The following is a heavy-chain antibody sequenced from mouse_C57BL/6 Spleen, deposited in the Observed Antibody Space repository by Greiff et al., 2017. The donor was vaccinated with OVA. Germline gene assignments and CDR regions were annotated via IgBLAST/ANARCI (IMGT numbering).Heavy chain of an antibody. CDR1: GYSFTDYN. J-gene: IGHJ4*01. CDR2: INPNYGTT. CDR3: ARREIYYGKDYAMDY. V-gene: IGHV1-39*01. Sequence: VHVKQSGPELVKPGASVKISCKASGYSFTDYNMNWVKQSNGKSLEWIGVINPNYGTTSYNQKFKGKATLTVDQSSSTAYMQLNSLTSEDSAVYYCARREIYYGKDYAMDYWGQGTSVTVSS. D-gene: IGHD2-1*01.